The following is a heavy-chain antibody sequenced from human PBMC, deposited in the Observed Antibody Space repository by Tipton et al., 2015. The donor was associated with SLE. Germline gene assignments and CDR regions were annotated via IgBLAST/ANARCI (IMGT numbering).Heavy chain of an antibody. Sequence: TLSLTCAVSGGSISSIKWWSWVRQPPGKGLEWIGEIYHSGSTNYNPSLKSRVTISVDTSKNQFSLKLSSVTAADTAVYYCARDRYSSGWPYYYYYMDVWGKGTTVTVSS. CDR2: IYHSGST. CDR1: GGSISSIKW. V-gene: IGHV4-4*02. J-gene: IGHJ6*03. CDR3: ARDRYSSGWPYYYYYMDV. D-gene: IGHD6-19*01.